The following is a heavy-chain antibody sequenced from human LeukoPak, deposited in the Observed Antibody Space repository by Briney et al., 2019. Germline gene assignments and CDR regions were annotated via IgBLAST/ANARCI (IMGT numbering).Heavy chain of an antibody. J-gene: IGHJ4*02. CDR3: AGHARGSYLVY. D-gene: IGHD2-8*02. CDR1: GFTFSDYY. Sequence: GGSLRLSCAASGFTFSDYYMSWIRQAPGKGLEGVSLISSTSPRSISYGDSVKGRFTTSRDDGKNSLFLQMNSLRVEDTAMYYCAGHARGSYLVYWGQGILVTVSA. CDR2: ISSTSPRSI. V-gene: IGHV3-11*01.